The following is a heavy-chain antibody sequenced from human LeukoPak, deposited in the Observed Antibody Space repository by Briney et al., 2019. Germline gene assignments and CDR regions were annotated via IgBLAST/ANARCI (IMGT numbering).Heavy chain of an antibody. CDR1: RFTYA. J-gene: IGHJ3*02. CDR3: ARLNDGFDI. Sequence: GGSLRLSCAASRFTYAMTWVRQAPGKGLEWVSTISASGGSTYYADSVKGRFTISRDNSRNTLYLQMNSLRAEDTAVYYCARLNDGFDIWGQGTMVTVSS. D-gene: IGHD4/OR15-4a*01. CDR2: ISASGGST. V-gene: IGHV3-23*01.